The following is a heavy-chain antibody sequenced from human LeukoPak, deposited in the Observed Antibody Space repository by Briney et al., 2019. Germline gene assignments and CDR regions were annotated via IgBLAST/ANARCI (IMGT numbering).Heavy chain of an antibody. J-gene: IGHJ4*02. CDR3: TTGGTVTFDY. V-gene: IGHV3-15*01. D-gene: IGHD4-17*01. Sequence: GGSLRLSCAASGLAVSNNYMGWVRQAPGKGLEWVGRIKSKTDGGTTDYAAPVKGRFTISRDDSKNTLYLQMNSLKTEDTAVYYCTTGGTVTFDYWGQGTLVTVSS. CDR1: GLAVSNNY. CDR2: IKSKTDGGTT.